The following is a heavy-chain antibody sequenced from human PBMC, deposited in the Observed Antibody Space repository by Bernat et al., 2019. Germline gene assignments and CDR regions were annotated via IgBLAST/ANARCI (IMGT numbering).Heavy chain of an antibody. D-gene: IGHD6-6*01. CDR1: GFTFSSYS. Sequence: EVQLVESGGGLVKPGGSLRLSCAASGFTFSSYSMNWVRQAPGKGLEWVSYISISSSSIYYADSVKGRFTISRDNAKNSLYLQMKRLRAEDTAVYYCAGGFGIGGYSSSSGGDYWGQGTLVTVSS. V-gene: IGHV3-21*05. CDR3: AGGFGIGGYSSSSGGDY. CDR2: ISISSSSI. J-gene: IGHJ4*02.